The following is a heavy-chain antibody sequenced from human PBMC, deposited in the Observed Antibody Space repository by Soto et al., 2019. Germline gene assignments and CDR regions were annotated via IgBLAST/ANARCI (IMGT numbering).Heavy chain of an antibody. V-gene: IGHV1-69*13. CDR2: IIPIFGTA. D-gene: IGHD3-22*01. CDR1: GGTFSSYA. CDR3: ARGRRGYYDSSGYFFDY. J-gene: IGHJ4*02. Sequence: SVTVSCQASGGTFSSYAISWVRQAPGQGLEWMGGIIPIFGTANYAQKFQGRVTITADESTSTAYMELSSLRSEDTAVYYCARGRRGYYDSSGYFFDYWGQGTLVTVSS.